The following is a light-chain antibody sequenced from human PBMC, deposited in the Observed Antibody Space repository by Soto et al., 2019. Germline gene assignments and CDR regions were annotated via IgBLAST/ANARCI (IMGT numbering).Light chain of an antibody. V-gene: IGLV1-40*01. CDR2: ANN. CDR3: QSYDSSRSPLYV. J-gene: IGLJ1*01. Sequence: LTQPPSVSGAPGQRVSISCTGSSSNIGAGYDVHWYQHLPGTAPKLLIYANNNRPSGVPDRFSGSKSGTSASLAITGLQAEDEADYYCQSYDSSRSPLYVFGTGTKLTVL. CDR1: SSNIGAGYD.